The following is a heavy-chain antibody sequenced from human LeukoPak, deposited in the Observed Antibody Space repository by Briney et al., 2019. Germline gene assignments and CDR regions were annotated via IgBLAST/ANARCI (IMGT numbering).Heavy chain of an antibody. CDR3: ARGEYVISGYRNDAFDI. J-gene: IGHJ3*02. CDR2: INPNNGAT. V-gene: IGHV1-2*02. Sequence: ASVKVPCKASGYTFTDYYMHWVRQAPGQRLEWMGWINPNNGATKFAQKFQGRVTMTRDTSINTAYMELTRLRSDDTAVYYCARGEYVISGYRNDAFDIWGQGTMVTVSS. D-gene: IGHD3-22*01. CDR1: GYTFTDYY.